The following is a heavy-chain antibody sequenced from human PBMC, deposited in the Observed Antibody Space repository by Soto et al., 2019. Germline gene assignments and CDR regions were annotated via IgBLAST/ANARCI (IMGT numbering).Heavy chain of an antibody. Sequence: GGSLRLSCAASGFSFSNYGMHWVRQAPGRGLEWVAVIWYDGSNTYYADSVEGRFTISRDNSKNTLYLQMNSLRAEDAAVYYCARDPGGFTMIKDYFDSWGQGTLVTVSS. V-gene: IGHV3-33*01. CDR1: GFSFSNYG. CDR2: IWYDGSNT. D-gene: IGHD3-22*01. CDR3: ARDPGGFTMIKDYFDS. J-gene: IGHJ4*02.